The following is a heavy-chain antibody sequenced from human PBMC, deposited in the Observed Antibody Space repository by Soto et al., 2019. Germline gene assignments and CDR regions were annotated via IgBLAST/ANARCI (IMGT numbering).Heavy chain of an antibody. Sequence: QVKLVQSGTEVKKPGSSVKVSCKTSGYSFANQAIHWVRQAPGQGLEWVGWISGRSGNSNYAETVRGRVTMTTDTATGTAYLELRALTPDDTACYYCARGYDSSAYFYPLGDGMDVWGQGPTVTVSS. J-gene: IGHJ6*02. CDR3: ARGYDSSAYFYPLGDGMDV. D-gene: IGHD3-22*01. CDR2: ISGRSGNS. V-gene: IGHV1-18*01. CDR1: GYSFANQA.